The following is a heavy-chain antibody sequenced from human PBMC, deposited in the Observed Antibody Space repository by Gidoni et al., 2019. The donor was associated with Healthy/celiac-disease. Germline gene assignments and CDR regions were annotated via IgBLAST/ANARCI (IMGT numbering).Heavy chain of an antibody. CDR1: GFTFSSYA. CDR3: AKSRPAAIFYYYYYGMDV. J-gene: IGHJ6*02. Sequence: EVQLLESGGGLVQPGGSMRLSCAASGFTFSSYAMSWVRQAPGKGLGWVSAISGSGGSTYYADSVKGRFTISRDNSKNTLYLQMNSLRAEDTAVYYCAKSRPAAIFYYYYYGMDVWGQGTTVTVSS. D-gene: IGHD2-2*01. V-gene: IGHV3-23*01. CDR2: ISGSGGST.